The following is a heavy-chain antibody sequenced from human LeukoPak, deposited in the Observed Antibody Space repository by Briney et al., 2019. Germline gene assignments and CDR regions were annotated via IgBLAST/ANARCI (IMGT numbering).Heavy chain of an antibody. CDR3: AKDLGDYGDYTYEY. V-gene: IGHV3-23*01. D-gene: IGHD4-17*01. CDR1: GFTFSSYA. J-gene: IGHJ4*02. Sequence: GGSLRLSCAASGFTFSSYAMSWVRQAPGKGLEWVSAIRGSGGSTYYADSVKGRFTISRDNSKNTLYLQMNSLRAEDTAVYYCAKDLGDYGDYTYEYWGQGTLVTVSS. CDR2: IRGSGGST.